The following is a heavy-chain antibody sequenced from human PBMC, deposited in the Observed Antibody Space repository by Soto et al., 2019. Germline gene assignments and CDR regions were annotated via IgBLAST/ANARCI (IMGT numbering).Heavy chain of an antibody. J-gene: IGHJ2*01. CDR1: GFTFDDYA. CDR3: AKHDYGNYYWFFDL. V-gene: IGHV3-9*01. Sequence: EVQLVESGGGLVQPGRSLRLSCAASGFTFDDYAMHWVRHAPGKGLEWVSGISWNSGSIGYADSVKGRFTISRDNAKNSLYLQMNSLRAEDTALYYCAKHDYGNYYWFFDLWGRGTLVTVSS. D-gene: IGHD4-17*01. CDR2: ISWNSGSI.